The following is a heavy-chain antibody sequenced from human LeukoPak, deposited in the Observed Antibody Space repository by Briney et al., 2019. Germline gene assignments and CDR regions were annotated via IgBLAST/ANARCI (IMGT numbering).Heavy chain of an antibody. CDR2: ISGSSTTI. CDR1: GFTFTDYY. V-gene: IGHV3-11*01. D-gene: IGHD1-7*01. Sequence: PGGSLRLSCAASGFTFTDYYMGWIRQAPGKGLEWLSYISGSSTTIFYADSVKGRFTISRDNAKNSVDLRMSSLRAEDTAVYYCGRDFGLVGTKRSFDLWGQGTMVTVSS. CDR3: GRDFGLVGTKRSFDL. J-gene: IGHJ3*01.